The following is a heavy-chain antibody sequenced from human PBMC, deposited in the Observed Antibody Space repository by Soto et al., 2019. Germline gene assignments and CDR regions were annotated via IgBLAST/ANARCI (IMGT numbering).Heavy chain of an antibody. CDR1: GYTFTSYG. CDR3: ARDAPSVVVTASHWFDP. J-gene: IGHJ5*02. V-gene: IGHV1-18*01. CDR2: ISAYNGNT. Sequence: ASVKVSCKASGYTFTSYGISWLRQAAGQGLEWMGWISAYNGNTNYAQKLQGRVTMTTDTSTSTAYMELRSLRSDDTAVYYCARDAPSVVVTASHWFDPWGQGTLVTVSS. D-gene: IGHD2-21*02.